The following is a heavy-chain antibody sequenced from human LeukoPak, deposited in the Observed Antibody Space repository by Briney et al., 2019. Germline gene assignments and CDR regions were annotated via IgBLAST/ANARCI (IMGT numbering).Heavy chain of an antibody. CDR1: GGSISSGSYY. CDR3: ARDVGATGVDWFDP. CDR2: IYTSGST. V-gene: IGHV4-61*02. J-gene: IGHJ5*02. D-gene: IGHD1-26*01. Sequence: SETLSLTCTVSGGSISSGSYYWSWIRQPAGKGLEWIGRIYTSGSTNYNPSLKSRVTISVDTSKNQFSLKLSSVTAADTAVYYCARDVGATGVDWFDPWGQGTLVTVSS.